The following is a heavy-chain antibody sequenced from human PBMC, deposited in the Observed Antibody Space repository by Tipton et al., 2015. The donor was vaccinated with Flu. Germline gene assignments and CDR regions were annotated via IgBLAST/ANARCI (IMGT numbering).Heavy chain of an antibody. V-gene: IGHV4-39*07. D-gene: IGHD2-15*01. Sequence: TLSLTCTVSGDSISTTIYYWGWIRQPPGKGLEWIGEINHSGSTNYNPSLKSRVTISVDTSKNQFSLKLSSVTAADTAVYYCARGLGVVVAVAFDIWGQGTMVTVSS. CDR2: INHSGST. CDR1: GDSISTTIYY. J-gene: IGHJ3*02. CDR3: ARGLGVVVAVAFDI.